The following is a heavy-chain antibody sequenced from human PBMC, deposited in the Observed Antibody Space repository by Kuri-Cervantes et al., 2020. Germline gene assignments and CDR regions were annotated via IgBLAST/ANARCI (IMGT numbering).Heavy chain of an antibody. D-gene: IGHD2-15*01. CDR3: ARAFKPPVGLLRACAAFDI. Sequence: SETLSLTCTVSGGSISSGGYYWSWIRQHPGKGLEWIGYIYYSGSTYYNPSLKSRVTISVDTSKSQFSLKLSSVTAADTAVYYCARAFKPPVGLLRACAAFDIWGQGTMVTVSS. J-gene: IGHJ3*02. CDR1: GGSISSGGYY. V-gene: IGHV4-31*03. CDR2: IYYSGST.